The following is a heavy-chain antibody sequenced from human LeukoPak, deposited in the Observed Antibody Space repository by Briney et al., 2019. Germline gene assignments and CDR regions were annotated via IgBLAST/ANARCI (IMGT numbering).Heavy chain of an antibody. CDR1: GNYW. V-gene: IGHV3-74*01. CDR3: ARTSGEQWLVRRLNYFDY. Sequence: GGSLRLSCAASGNYWMHWVRQVPGKGLMWVSHINSDGSWTSYADSVKGRFTISKDNAKNTVYLQMNSLRAEDTAVYYCARTSGEQWLVRRLNYFDYWGQGTLVTVSS. J-gene: IGHJ4*02. CDR2: INSDGSWT. D-gene: IGHD6-19*01.